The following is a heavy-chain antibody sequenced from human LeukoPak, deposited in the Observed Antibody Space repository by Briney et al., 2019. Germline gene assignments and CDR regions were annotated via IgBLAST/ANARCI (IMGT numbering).Heavy chain of an antibody. J-gene: IGHJ4*02. CDR2: ISSSGSTI. V-gene: IGHV3-11*01. CDR1: GFTFSDYY. Sequence: GGSLRLSCAASGFTFSDYYMSWIRQAPGKGLEWVSYISSSGSTIYYADSVKGRFTISRDNSKNTLYLQMNSLRAEDTAVYYCAKAVHPTYYYDSSGYDYWGQGTLVTVSS. CDR3: AKAVHPTYYYDSSGYDY. D-gene: IGHD3-22*01.